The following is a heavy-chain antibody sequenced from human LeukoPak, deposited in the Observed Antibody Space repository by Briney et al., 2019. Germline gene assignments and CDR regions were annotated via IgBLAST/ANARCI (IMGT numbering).Heavy chain of an antibody. CDR3: AEVESSYCRI. CDR1: GLTFGNYG. Sequence: GGSLRLSCVASGLTFGNYGMNWVRQAPGKGLEWVSSIGGSGSTTYYADSVRGRFTISRDNSKNSMYLQMSSLRAEDTAIYYCAEVESSYCRIWGQRPLVTVSS. J-gene: IGHJ4*02. CDR2: IGGSGSTT. V-gene: IGHV3-23*01. D-gene: IGHD3-10*01.